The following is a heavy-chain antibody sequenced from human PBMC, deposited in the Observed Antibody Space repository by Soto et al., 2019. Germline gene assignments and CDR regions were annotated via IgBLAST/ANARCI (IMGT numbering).Heavy chain of an antibody. Sequence: SVKVSCKASGGTFSSYAISWVRQAPGQGLEWMGGIIPIFGTANYAQKFQGRVTITADESTSTAYMELSSLRSEDTAVYYCARDLAYYYDSSGSLFDPWGQGTLVTVSS. CDR2: IIPIFGTA. D-gene: IGHD3-22*01. CDR3: ARDLAYYYDSSGSLFDP. J-gene: IGHJ5*02. CDR1: GGTFSSYA. V-gene: IGHV1-69*13.